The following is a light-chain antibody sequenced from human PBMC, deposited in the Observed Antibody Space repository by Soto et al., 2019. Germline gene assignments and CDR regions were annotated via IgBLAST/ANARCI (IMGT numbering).Light chain of an antibody. V-gene: IGKV3-11*01. Sequence: EIVLTQSPATLSLSPGERATLSCRASQSVSSYLAWYQQKPGQAPRLLIYDASNRATGIPARFSGSGSGTDFTLTISSLEPDDFAVYYCQQRSNWPGFGQGTKLEIK. CDR1: QSVSSY. CDR2: DAS. J-gene: IGKJ2*01. CDR3: QQRSNWPG.